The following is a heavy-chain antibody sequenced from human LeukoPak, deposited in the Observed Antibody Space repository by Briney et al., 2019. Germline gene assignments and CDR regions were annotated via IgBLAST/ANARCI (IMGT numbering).Heavy chain of an antibody. CDR1: GGSISSDY. Sequence: PSETLSLTCSVFGGSISSDYWTWIRQPPGKGLEWIGYVSHDGSTTNYNPSLKSRVTISVDTSKNQFSLKLSSVTAADTAVYYCARPKGGAFDIWGQGTTVTVSS. J-gene: IGHJ3*02. CDR3: ARPKGGAFDI. CDR2: VSHDGST. V-gene: IGHV4-59*12.